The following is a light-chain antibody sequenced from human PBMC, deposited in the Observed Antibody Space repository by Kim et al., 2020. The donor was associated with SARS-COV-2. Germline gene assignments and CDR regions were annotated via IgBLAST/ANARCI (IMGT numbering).Light chain of an antibody. CDR3: QSWDSSAYVV. V-gene: IGLV3-1*01. J-gene: IGLJ2*01. CDR2: KDK. Sequence: SYELTQPPSVSVSPGQTASITCSGDKLGDRYACWYQQKPGQSPVLVIYKDKKRSAGIPERFSGSNAGNTATLTISGTQTMDEADYYCQSWDSSAYVVFGGGTQLTVL. CDR1: KLGDRY.